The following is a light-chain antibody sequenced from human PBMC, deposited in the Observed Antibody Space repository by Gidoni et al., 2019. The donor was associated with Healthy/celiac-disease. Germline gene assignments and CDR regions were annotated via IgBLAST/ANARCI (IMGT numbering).Light chain of an antibody. CDR1: QSVISSY. Sequence: ELVLPQSPATPPLSPGERATLPCRASQSVISSYLAWYQQKPGQAPRLLIYGASSRATGIPDRFSGSGSGTDFTLTISRLEPEDFAVYYCQQYGSSPLTFGGGTKVEIK. CDR2: GAS. CDR3: QQYGSSPLT. J-gene: IGKJ4*01. V-gene: IGKV3-20*01.